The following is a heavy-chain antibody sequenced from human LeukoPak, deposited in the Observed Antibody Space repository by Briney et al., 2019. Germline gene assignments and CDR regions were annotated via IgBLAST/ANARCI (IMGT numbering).Heavy chain of an antibody. J-gene: IGHJ4*02. D-gene: IGHD2-8*01. Sequence: GASVKVSCKASGYTFTGPFIHWMRQAPGQGLEWMGWINPNSGGKKYAQKLQGRVTVTRDTSTSTVYMELSGLRADDTAAYYCARVEYCTKGVCINFDLWGQGTLVTVSS. V-gene: IGHV1-2*02. CDR2: INPNSGGK. CDR1: GYTFTGPF. CDR3: ARVEYCTKGVCINFDL.